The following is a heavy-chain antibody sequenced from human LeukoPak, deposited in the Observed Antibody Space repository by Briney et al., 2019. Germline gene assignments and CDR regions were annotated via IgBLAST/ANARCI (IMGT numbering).Heavy chain of an antibody. V-gene: IGHV3-30*02. CDR1: GFTFSSYV. D-gene: IGHD2-21*02. J-gene: IGHJ3*02. CDR3: ASSIAYCGGDCYHDAFDI. CDR2: IRYDGSNK. Sequence: HSGGSLRLSCAASGFTFSSYVMHWVRQAPGKGLEWVAFIRYDGSNKYYADSVKGRFTISRDNSKNTLYLQMNSLRAEDTAVYYCASSIAYCGGDCYHDAFDIWGQGKMVTVSS.